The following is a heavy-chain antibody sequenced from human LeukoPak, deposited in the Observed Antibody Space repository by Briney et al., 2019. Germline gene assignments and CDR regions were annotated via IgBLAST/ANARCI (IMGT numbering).Heavy chain of an antibody. D-gene: IGHD3-22*01. CDR2: IYYSGST. CDR1: GGSISSGGSY. V-gene: IGHV4-31*03. CDR3: ARSKTYYYDSSGFPSYYYGMDV. Sequence: SQTLSLTCTVSGGSISSGGSYWSWIRQHPGKGLEWIGYIYYSGSTYYNPSLKSRVTISVDTSKNQFSLKLSSVTAADTAVYYCARSKTYYYDSSGFPSYYYGMDVWGQGTTVTVSS. J-gene: IGHJ6*02.